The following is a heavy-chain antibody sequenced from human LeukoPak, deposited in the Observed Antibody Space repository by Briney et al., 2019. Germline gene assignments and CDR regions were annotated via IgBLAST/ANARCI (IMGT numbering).Heavy chain of an antibody. CDR3: TRDIGDFVSDF. J-gene: IGHJ4*02. CDR1: GGSFSGYY. V-gene: IGHV4-34*01. D-gene: IGHD2-21*02. CDR2: INHSGST. Sequence: SSETLSLTCAVYGGSFSGYYWSWIRQPPGKGLEWIGEINHSGSTNYNPSLQSRVTISADTSKNQFALDLRSVTAADTAVYYCTRDIGDFVSDFWGQGTLVTVSS.